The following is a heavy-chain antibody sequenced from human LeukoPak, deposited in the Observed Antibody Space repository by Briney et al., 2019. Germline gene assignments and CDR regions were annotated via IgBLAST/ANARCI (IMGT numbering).Heavy chain of an antibody. CDR3: ARDVGITVADSFDP. Sequence: PSETLSLTCTVSGGSISSNNWWSWVRQPPGQGLEWIGEIYHSGSANYNPSLKSRVTISVDKSKNQLSLKLISVTAADTAVYYCARDVGITVADSFDPWGQGTLVTVSS. CDR2: IYHSGSA. V-gene: IGHV4-4*02. D-gene: IGHD6-13*01. CDR1: GGSISSNNW. J-gene: IGHJ5*02.